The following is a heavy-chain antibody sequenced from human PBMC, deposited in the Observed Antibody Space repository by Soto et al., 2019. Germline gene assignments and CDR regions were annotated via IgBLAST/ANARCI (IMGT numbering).Heavy chain of an antibody. J-gene: IGHJ6*02. CDR3: AREGPTYSSSWYAPYYYYYGMDV. CDR1: GFTVSSNY. CDR2: IYSGGGT. D-gene: IGHD6-13*01. Sequence: GGSLRLSCAASGFTVSSNYMSWVRQAPGKGLEWVSVIYSGGGTYYADSVKGRFTISRDNSKNTLYLQMNSLRAEDTAVYYCAREGPTYSSSWYAPYYYYYGMDVWGQGTTVTVS. V-gene: IGHV3-53*01.